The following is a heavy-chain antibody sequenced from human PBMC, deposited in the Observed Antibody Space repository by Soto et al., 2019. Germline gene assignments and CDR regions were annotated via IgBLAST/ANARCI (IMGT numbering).Heavy chain of an antibody. V-gene: IGHV3-33*01. CDR1: GFTFSSYG. CDR3: ARAQFQGLNIWGSYLGAFDI. J-gene: IGHJ3*02. D-gene: IGHD3-16*01. CDR2: IWYDGSNK. Sequence: QVQLVESGGGVVQPGRSLRLSCAASGFTFSSYGMHWVRQAPGKGLEWVAVIWYDGSNKYYADSVKGRFTISRDNSKNRLYLQMNSLRAEDTAVYYCARAQFQGLNIWGSYLGAFDIWGQGTMVTVSS.